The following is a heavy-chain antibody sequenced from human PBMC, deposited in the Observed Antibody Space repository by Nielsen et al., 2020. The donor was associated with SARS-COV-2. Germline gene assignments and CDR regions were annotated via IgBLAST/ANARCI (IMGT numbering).Heavy chain of an antibody. CDR1: GGSLRGYF. Sequence: GSLRLSCTVYGGSLRGYFWIWLRQPPGKGLEWIGESNQGGDAKYSPSLKNRVTISMDTSKMQFSLRLTSVTAADTGTYFCARGTYNFRSYSSSGMDVWGQGTTVIVSS. CDR2: SNQGGDA. D-gene: IGHD3-3*01. J-gene: IGHJ6*02. V-gene: IGHV4-34*01. CDR3: ARGTYNFRSYSSSGMDV.